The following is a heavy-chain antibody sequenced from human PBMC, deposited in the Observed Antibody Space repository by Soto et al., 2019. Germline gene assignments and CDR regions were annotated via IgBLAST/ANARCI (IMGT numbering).Heavy chain of an antibody. J-gene: IGHJ4*02. CDR2: INHSGST. D-gene: IGHD6-19*01. Sequence: QVQLQQWGAGLLKPSETLSLTCAVYGGSFSGYYWSWIRQPPGKGLEWFGEINHSGSTNYNPSLKSRVTISVDTSKNQFSLKLSSVTAADTAVYYCARGLGIAVAGRLFDYWGQGTLVTVSS. V-gene: IGHV4-34*01. CDR3: ARGLGIAVAGRLFDY. CDR1: GGSFSGYY.